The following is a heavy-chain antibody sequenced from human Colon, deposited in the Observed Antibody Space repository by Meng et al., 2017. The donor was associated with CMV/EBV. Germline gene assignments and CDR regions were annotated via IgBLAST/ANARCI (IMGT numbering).Heavy chain of an antibody. J-gene: IGHJ4*02. CDR1: GYTFTGYY. CDR3: ARGYCSSTSCYWYPDY. CDR2: INPNSGGT. Sequence: VSVKVSCKASGYTFTGYYMHWVRQAPGQGLEWMGWINPNSGGTNYAQKFQGRVTMTRDTSISTAYMELSRLRSDDTAVYYCARGYCSSTSCYWYPDYWGQGTLVTVSS. D-gene: IGHD2-2*01. V-gene: IGHV1-2*02.